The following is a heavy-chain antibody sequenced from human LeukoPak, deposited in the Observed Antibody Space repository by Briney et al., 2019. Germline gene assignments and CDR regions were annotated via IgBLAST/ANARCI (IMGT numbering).Heavy chain of an antibody. Sequence: TGESLRLSCAASGFTFSSHWMHWVRHAPGKGLVWVSRINSDGSSTSYADSVKGRFTISRDNSKNTLYLQMNSLRAEDTAVYYCAREDYYDSSGYLWHWGQGTLVTVSS. CDR1: GFTFSSHW. CDR2: INSDGSST. J-gene: IGHJ4*02. V-gene: IGHV3-74*01. CDR3: AREDYYDSSGYLWH. D-gene: IGHD3-22*01.